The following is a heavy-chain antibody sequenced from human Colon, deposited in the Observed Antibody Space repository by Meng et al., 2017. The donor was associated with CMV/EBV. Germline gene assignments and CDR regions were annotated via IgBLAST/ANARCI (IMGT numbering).Heavy chain of an antibody. D-gene: IGHD3-3*01. CDR1: GASISSSNW. V-gene: IGHV4-4*01. Sequence: LPCAVSGASISSSNWWPWVRQPPGKGLEWIGEIHHTGSSNYNPSLKGRVTISVDKSNNHFSLRLTSVTAADSAVYFCARDAHFGVADYWGQGTLVTVSS. CDR2: IHHTGSS. J-gene: IGHJ4*02. CDR3: ARDAHFGVADY.